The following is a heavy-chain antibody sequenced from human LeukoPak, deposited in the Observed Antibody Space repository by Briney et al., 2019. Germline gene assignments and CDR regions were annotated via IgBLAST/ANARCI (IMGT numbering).Heavy chain of an antibody. D-gene: IGHD3-16*01. J-gene: IGHJ4*02. CDR1: GFTFSSYA. CDR2: ISGRGGST. CDR3: AKALACGGGGDY. Sequence: GGSLRLSCAASGFTFSSYAMRGVRQAPGKGREWGSAISGRGGSTYYADSVKGRFTISTDNSKNTLYLQMNTLTAAATDVYYCAKALACGGGGDYWGQGTLVTVSS. V-gene: IGHV3-23*01.